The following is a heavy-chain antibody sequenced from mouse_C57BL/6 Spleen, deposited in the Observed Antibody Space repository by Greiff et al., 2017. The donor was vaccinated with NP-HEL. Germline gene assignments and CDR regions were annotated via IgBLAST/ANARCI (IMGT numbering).Heavy chain of an antibody. CDR1: GYAFSSSW. CDR3: AREVPYCDY. V-gene: IGHV1-82*01. J-gene: IGHJ2*01. Sequence: VQLQQSGPELVKPGASVKISCKASGYAFSSSWMNWVKQRPGKGLEWIGRIYPGDGDTNYNGKFKGKATLTADKSSSTAYMQLSSLTSEDSAVYFCAREVPYCDYWGQGTTLTVSS. CDR2: IYPGDGDT.